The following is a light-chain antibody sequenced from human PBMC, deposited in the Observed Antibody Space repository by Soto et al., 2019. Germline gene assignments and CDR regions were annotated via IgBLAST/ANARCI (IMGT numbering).Light chain of an antibody. V-gene: IGKV2-30*01. J-gene: IGKJ2*03. CDR2: AIS. CDR3: MQGTHWPPYS. Sequence: VVMTQSPLSLPVTLGQPASISCRSSRSLVYSDGNTYLNWFQQRPGQSPRSIIYAISTRDSGVPDRFSGSGSCTDFTRKISRVEAEDVGVYYCMQGTHWPPYSFGQGTKLEIK. CDR1: RSLVYSDGNTY.